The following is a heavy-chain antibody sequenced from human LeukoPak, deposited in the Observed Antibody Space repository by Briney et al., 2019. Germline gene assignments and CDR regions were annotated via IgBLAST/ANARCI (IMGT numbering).Heavy chain of an antibody. D-gene: IGHD6-19*01. Sequence: PSETLSLTCTVSGGSISSYYWSWIRQPPGKGLEWIGYIYYSGSTNYNPSLKRRVTISVDTSKTQFSLKLSSVTAADTAVYYCARDSSGWEHAFDIWGQGTMVTVSS. CDR1: GGSISSYY. CDR3: ARDSSGWEHAFDI. CDR2: IYYSGST. J-gene: IGHJ3*02. V-gene: IGHV4-59*01.